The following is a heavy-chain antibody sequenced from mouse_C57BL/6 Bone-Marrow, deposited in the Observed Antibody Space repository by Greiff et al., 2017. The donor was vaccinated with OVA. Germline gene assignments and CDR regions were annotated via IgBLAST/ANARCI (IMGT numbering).Heavy chain of an antibody. J-gene: IGHJ3*01. D-gene: IGHD2-4*01. CDR3: AKNRGDYTWFAY. CDR2: IWRGGST. Sequence: QVQLQQSGPGLVQPSQSLSITCTVSGFSLTSYGVHWVRQSPGKGLEWLGVIWRGGSTAYNAAFMSRLSITKDNSKSQVFCKMNSLQADDTAIYYCAKNRGDYTWFAYWGQGTLVTVSA. CDR1: GFSLTSYG. V-gene: IGHV2-5*01.